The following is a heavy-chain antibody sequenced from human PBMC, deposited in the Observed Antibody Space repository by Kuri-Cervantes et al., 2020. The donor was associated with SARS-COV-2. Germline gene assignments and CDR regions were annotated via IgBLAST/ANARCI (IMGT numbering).Heavy chain of an antibody. J-gene: IGHJ2*01. CDR2: IIPIFGTA. D-gene: IGHD2-8*01. V-gene: IGHV1-69*13. Sequence: SVKVSCKASGGTFSSYAISWVRQAPGQGLEWMGGIIPIFGTANYAQKFQGRVTITADESTSTAYMDLSSLRSEDTAVYYCASRKRELVYATRGGYFDLWGRGTLVTVSS. CDR3: ASRKRELVYATRGGYFDL. CDR1: GGTFSSYA.